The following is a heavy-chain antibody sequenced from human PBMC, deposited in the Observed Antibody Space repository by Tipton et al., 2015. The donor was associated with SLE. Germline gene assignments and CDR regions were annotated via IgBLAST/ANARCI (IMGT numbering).Heavy chain of an antibody. CDR2: ISYDGSNK. D-gene: IGHD6-13*01. Sequence: RSLRLSCAASGFTFSSYAMHWVRQAPGKGLEWVAVISYDGSNKYYADSVKGRFTISRDNSKNTLYLQMNSLRAEDTAVYYCARDRIAAAGLGYYGMDVWGQGTTVTVSS. J-gene: IGHJ6*02. V-gene: IGHV3-30-3*01. CDR3: ARDRIAAAGLGYYGMDV. CDR1: GFTFSSYA.